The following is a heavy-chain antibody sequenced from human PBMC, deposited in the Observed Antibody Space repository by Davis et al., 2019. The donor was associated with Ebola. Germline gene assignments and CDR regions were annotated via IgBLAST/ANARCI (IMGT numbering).Heavy chain of an antibody. V-gene: IGHV1-24*01. D-gene: IGHD5-12*01. J-gene: IGHJ3*02. CDR2: FDPEDGET. Sequence: AASVKVSCKVSGSTLTELSIHWVRQAPGKGFEWMGRFDPEDGETIYAQKFQGRVTMTEDTPTDTAYMELSSLRSEDTALYYCTTPGGQDSGYDVFDIWGQGTMVTVFS. CDR3: TTPGGQDSGYDVFDI. CDR1: GSTLTELS.